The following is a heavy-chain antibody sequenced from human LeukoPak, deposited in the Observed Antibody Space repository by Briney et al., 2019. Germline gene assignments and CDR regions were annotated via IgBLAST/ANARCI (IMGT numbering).Heavy chain of an antibody. D-gene: IGHD4-17*01. J-gene: IGHJ3*02. CDR2: ISWDGGST. CDR1: GFTFDDYT. CDR3: AKGGYYYGDYGRGAFDI. V-gene: IGHV3-43*01. Sequence: HPGGSLRLSCAASGFTFDDYTMHWVRQAPGKGLEWVSLISWDGGSTYYADSVKGRFTISRDNSKNTLYLQMNSLRAEDTAVYYCAKGGYYYGDYGRGAFDIWGQGTMVTVSS.